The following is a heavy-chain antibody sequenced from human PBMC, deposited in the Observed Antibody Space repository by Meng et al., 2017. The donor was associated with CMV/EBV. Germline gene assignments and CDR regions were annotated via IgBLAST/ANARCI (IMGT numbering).Heavy chain of an antibody. V-gene: IGHV4-4*07. D-gene: IGHD3-22*01. CDR2: IYTSGST. CDR1: GGSISSYY. J-gene: IGHJ4*02. Sequence: HVELQEAGPGLVQPSQTLSLTRTVAGGSISSYYWSWIRQPAGKGLEWIGRIYTSGSTNYNPSLKSRVTMSVDTSKNQFSLKLSSVTAADTAVYYCARGGLYYYDSSGHFDYWGQGTLVTVSS. CDR3: ARGGLYYYDSSGHFDY.